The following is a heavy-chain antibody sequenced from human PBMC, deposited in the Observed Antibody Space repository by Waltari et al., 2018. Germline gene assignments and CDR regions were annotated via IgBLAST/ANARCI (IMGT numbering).Heavy chain of an antibody. CDR3: ARVTPTEYSSSSFDY. D-gene: IGHD6-6*01. V-gene: IGHV4-4*07. Sequence: QVQLQESGPGLVKPSETLSLTCTVSGGSISSYYWSWIRQPAGKGLEWIGRIYTSGGTNYNPSLKSRVTMSVDTSKNQFSLKLSSVTAADTAVYYCARVTPTEYSSSSFDYWGQGTLVTVSS. J-gene: IGHJ4*02. CDR2: IYTSGGT. CDR1: GGSISSYY.